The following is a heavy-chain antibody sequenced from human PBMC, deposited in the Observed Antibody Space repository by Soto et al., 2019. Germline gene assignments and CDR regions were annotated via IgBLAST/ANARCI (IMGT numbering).Heavy chain of an antibody. CDR1: GYSITAGGYY. CDR3: ARMYSSGSGWFHP. J-gene: IGHJ5*02. CDR2: FYSSGSI. V-gene: IGHV4-31*03. Sequence: SETLSLTCFVSGYSITAGGYYWSWIHHHPGKGLEWMGSFYSSGSIIYNPSLRSRVSISGDTSSNQFSMSLTSVTAADTARYYCARMYSSGSGWFHPWGQGSLVTVSS. D-gene: IGHD6-19*01.